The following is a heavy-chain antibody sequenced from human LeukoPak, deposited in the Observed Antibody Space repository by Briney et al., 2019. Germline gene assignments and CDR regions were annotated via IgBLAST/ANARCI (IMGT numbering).Heavy chain of an antibody. Sequence: SETLSLTCTVSGGSISSYYWSWIRQPPGKGLEWIGYIYYSGSTNYNPSLKSRVTISVDTSKNQFSLKLSSVTAADTAVYYCARWGYYGSGSYIPGDWFDPWGQGTLVTVSS. CDR3: ARWGYYGSGSYIPGDWFDP. D-gene: IGHD3-10*01. CDR1: GGSISSYY. CDR2: IYYSGST. V-gene: IGHV4-59*08. J-gene: IGHJ5*02.